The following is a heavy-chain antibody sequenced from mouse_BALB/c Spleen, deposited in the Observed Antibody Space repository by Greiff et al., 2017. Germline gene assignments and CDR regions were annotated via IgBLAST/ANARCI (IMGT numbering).Heavy chain of an antibody. D-gene: IGHD4-1*01. CDR1: GYTFNSYW. CDR3: ARSETGSGAMDY. Sequence: QVQLQQPGAELVKPGASVKLSCKASGYTFNSYWMHWVKQRPGQGLEWIGEINPSNGRTNYNEKFKSKATLTVDKSSSTAYMQRSSLTSEDSAVYYCARSETGSGAMDYWGQGTSVTVSS. CDR2: INPSNGRT. V-gene: IGHV1S81*02. J-gene: IGHJ4*01.